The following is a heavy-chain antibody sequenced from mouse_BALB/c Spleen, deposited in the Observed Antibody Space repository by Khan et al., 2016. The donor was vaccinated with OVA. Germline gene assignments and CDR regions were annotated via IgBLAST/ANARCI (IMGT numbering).Heavy chain of an antibody. CDR2: ISTYFGNK. J-gene: IGHJ2*01. Sequence: QVQLQQSGPELVRPGVSGKFSCKASGYKLTIKAMYWVNQSHERSLEWLGLISTYFGNKNTNKKLKGKATMTVDNSSSTAYMELARLTSEDSAIYYCASPAYDGYYDYWGQGTALTVSS. CDR1: GYKLTIKA. CDR3: ASPAYDGYYDY. D-gene: IGHD2-3*01. V-gene: IGHV1S137*01.